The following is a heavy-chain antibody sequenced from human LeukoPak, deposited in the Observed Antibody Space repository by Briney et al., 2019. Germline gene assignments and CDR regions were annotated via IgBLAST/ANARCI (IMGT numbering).Heavy chain of an antibody. CDR3: VSLYETY. CDR1: GNYW. J-gene: IGHJ4*02. Sequence: GGSLRLSCAASGNYWMHWVRQAPGKGLVWVSHINSDGSWTSYADSVKGRFTISKDNAKNTVYLQMNSLRAEDTAVYYCVSLYETYWGRGTLVTVSS. D-gene: IGHD2/OR15-2a*01. CDR2: INSDGSWT. V-gene: IGHV3-74*01.